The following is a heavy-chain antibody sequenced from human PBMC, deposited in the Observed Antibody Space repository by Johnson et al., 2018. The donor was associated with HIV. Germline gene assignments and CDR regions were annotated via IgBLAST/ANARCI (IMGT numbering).Heavy chain of an antibody. D-gene: IGHD2-8*01. CDR1: GFTFSSYG. V-gene: IGHV3-30*19. J-gene: IGHJ3*02. Sequence: VQLVESGGGVVQPGGSLRLSCAASGFTFSSYGMHWVRQAPGKGLEWVALISYDGSIKYFADSVKGRFTISRDNSKNTLHLQMNSLRPEDTAVYYCARNSGNGLVLRGDAFDMWGQGTMVTVSS. CDR2: ISYDGSIK. CDR3: ARNSGNGLVLRGDAFDM.